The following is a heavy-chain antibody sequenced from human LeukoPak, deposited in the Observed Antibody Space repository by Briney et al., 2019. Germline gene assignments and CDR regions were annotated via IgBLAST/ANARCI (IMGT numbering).Heavy chain of an antibody. Sequence: PGGSLRLSCAASGFTFSSYAMSWVRQAPGKGLEWVSAISGSGGSTYYADSVKGRFTISRDNSKNTQYLQMNSLRAEDTAVYYCAKDLPVTTWVDAFDIWDQGTMVTVSS. J-gene: IGHJ3*02. CDR3: AKDLPVTTWVDAFDI. V-gene: IGHV3-23*01. CDR2: ISGSGGST. D-gene: IGHD4-17*01. CDR1: GFTFSSYA.